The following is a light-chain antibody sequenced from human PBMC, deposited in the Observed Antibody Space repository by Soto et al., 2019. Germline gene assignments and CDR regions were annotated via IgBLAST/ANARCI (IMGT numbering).Light chain of an antibody. CDR1: QSVSSSY. V-gene: IGKV3D-20*02. Sequence: EIELTQSPATLSLSPGERATLSCRASQSVSSSYLAWYQQKPGQAPRLLIYGASIRATGIPARFSGSGSGTDFTLTISSLEPEDFAVYYCQRRSNWPRTFGQGTKVDIK. CDR2: GAS. J-gene: IGKJ1*01. CDR3: QRRSNWPRT.